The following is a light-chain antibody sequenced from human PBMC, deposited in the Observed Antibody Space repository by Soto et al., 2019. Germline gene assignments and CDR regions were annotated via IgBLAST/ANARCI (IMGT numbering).Light chain of an antibody. J-gene: IGKJ1*01. Sequence: EIVLTQSPGTLSLSPGEKATLSCRASQSVGDTFLSWYQQKPGLAPRLLIYGVSNRATGIPDRFSGSGSGTDFTLTINRLEPEDFAVYYCQQYGGMWTFGQGTKVDIK. CDR3: QQYGGMWT. CDR1: QSVGDTF. V-gene: IGKV3-20*01. CDR2: GVS.